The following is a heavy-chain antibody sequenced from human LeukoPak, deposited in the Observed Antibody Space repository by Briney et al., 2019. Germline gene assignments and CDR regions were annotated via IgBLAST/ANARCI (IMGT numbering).Heavy chain of an antibody. D-gene: IGHD2/OR15-2a*01. J-gene: IGHJ4*02. V-gene: IGHV3-30*02. CDR1: GFTLSNHG. CDR2: IRYDGSNK. Sequence: GGSLRLSCAASGFTLSNHGMYWVRQAPGEGLEWVAFIRYDGSNKYHADSVKGRFTISRDNSKNTLYLQMNSLRTEDTAVYYCARGLNSMIDYWGQGTLVTVSS. CDR3: ARGLNSMIDY.